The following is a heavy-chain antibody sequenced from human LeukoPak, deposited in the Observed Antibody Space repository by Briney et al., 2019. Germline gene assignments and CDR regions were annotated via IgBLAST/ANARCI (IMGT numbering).Heavy chain of an antibody. V-gene: IGHV3-7*01. D-gene: IGHD6-13*01. Sequence: GGSLRLSCAASGFTFSSYWMSWVRQAPGKGLEWVANILPDGSQKYYVDSVKGRFTISRDNPKNSLYLQINSLRAEDTAVYYCGRLAHNAWYAIDYWGQGTLVTVSS. CDR3: GRLAHNAWYAIDY. CDR2: ILPDGSQK. CDR1: GFTFSSYW. J-gene: IGHJ4*02.